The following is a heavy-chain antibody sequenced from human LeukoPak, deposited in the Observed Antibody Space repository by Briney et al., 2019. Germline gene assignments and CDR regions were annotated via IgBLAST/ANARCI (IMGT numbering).Heavy chain of an antibody. CDR2: INPNSGGT. D-gene: IGHD2-2*01. CDR3: ATGDFLVPAAPMDV. J-gene: IGHJ6*03. Sequence: ASVKLSCKSSGYTFTGYYMHWVRQAPGQGLEWMGWINPNSGGTNYAQKFQGRVTMTRDTSISTAYMALSRLRSDDTAVYYCATGDFLVPAAPMDVWGKGTTVTVSS. CDR1: GYTFTGYY. V-gene: IGHV1-2*02.